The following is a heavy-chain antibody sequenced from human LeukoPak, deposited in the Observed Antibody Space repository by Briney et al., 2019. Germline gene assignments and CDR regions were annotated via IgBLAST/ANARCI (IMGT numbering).Heavy chain of an antibody. CDR3: AKDGSSSWYIGANKYFQH. V-gene: IGHV1-2*02. Sequence: GASVKVSCKASGYTFTGYYMHWVRQAPGQGLEWMGWINPKSGGTNYAQKFQGRVTMTRDTSISTAYMELSSLRSDDTAVYYCAKDGSSSWYIGANKYFQHWGQGTLVTVSS. CDR2: INPKSGGT. J-gene: IGHJ1*01. D-gene: IGHD6-13*01. CDR1: GYTFTGYY.